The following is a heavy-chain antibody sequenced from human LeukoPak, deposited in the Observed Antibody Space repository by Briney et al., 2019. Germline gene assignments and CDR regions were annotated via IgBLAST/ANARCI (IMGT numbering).Heavy chain of an antibody. J-gene: IGHJ4*02. CDR1: GYSISSGYY. D-gene: IGHD5-18*01. Sequence: SETLSLTCAVSGYSISSGYYWGWIRQPPGKGLEWIGNIYPTGSTYYNPSLKSRVTISIDTSKNQFSLKLSSVTAADTAVYYCAREEWIQLWFTDYWGQGTLVTVSS. CDR3: AREEWIQLWFTDY. V-gene: IGHV4-38-2*02. CDR2: IYPTGST.